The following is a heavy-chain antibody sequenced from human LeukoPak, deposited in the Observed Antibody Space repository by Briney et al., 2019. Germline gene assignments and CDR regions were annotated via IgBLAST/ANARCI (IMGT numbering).Heavy chain of an antibody. D-gene: IGHD6-19*01. CDR2: INPSGGST. J-gene: IGHJ4*02. CDR1: GYTFNNHY. CDR3: ARQGTYSSAIGMGY. V-gene: IGHV1-46*02. Sequence: ASVKVSCKASGYTFNNHYMYWVRQVPGQGLEWMGVINPSGGSTSYAQKFQGRVTMTRDTSTRTVYMEVNSLRSEVTAVYYCARQGTYSSAIGMGYWGQGTLVTVSS.